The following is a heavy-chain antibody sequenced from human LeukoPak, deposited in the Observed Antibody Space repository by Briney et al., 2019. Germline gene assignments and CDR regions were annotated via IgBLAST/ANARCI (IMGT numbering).Heavy chain of an antibody. Sequence: GGSLRLSCAASGFTFSSCAMSWVRQAPGKGLEWVSGIISTGGSTYYADSVKGRFTISRDNSKSTLSLQMDSLRAEGTAVYYCAKGYSSGWRTYFDYWGQGTLVTVSS. D-gene: IGHD6-19*01. V-gene: IGHV3-23*01. CDR2: IISTGGST. CDR3: AKGYSSGWRTYFDY. J-gene: IGHJ4*02. CDR1: GFTFSSCA.